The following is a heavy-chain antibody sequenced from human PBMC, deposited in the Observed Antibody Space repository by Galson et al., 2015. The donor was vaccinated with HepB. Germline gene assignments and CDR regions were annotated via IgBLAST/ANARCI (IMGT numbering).Heavy chain of an antibody. J-gene: IGHJ3*02. CDR1: GFTFGDYA. Sequence: SLRLSCAASGFTFGDYAMSWVRQAPGKGLEWVGFIRSKAYGGTTEYAASVKGRFTISRDDSKSIAYLQMNSLKTEDTAVYYCTRDRLPDGYNYLGAFDIWGQGTMVTVSS. V-gene: IGHV3-49*04. CDR2: IRSKAYGGTT. CDR3: TRDRLPDGYNYLGAFDI. D-gene: IGHD5-24*01.